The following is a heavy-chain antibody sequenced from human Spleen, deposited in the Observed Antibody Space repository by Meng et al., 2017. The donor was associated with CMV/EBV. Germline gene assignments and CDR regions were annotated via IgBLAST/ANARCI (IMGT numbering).Heavy chain of an antibody. V-gene: IGHV3-7*01. CDR1: GFTFRSYE. CDR3: AKANNFDS. CDR2: IKGDGSEI. J-gene: IGHJ4*02. D-gene: IGHD4/OR15-4a*01. Sequence: GESLKISCAASGFTFRSYEMYWVRQGPGKGLEWVANIKGDGSEIHYADSVKGRFTISRDNAKHSLYLQMNSLRADDTSVYYCAKANNFDSWGQGTLVTVSS.